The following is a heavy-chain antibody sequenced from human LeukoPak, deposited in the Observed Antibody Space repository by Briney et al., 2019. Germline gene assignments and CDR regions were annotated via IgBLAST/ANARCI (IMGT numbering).Heavy chain of an antibody. V-gene: IGHV1-46*01. J-gene: IGHJ3*02. CDR1: GYTFTSYH. D-gene: IGHD5-12*01. CDR2: INPSSGGT. Sequence: GASVKVSCKASGYTFTSYHMHWVRQAPGQGLEWMGIINPSSGGTSYAQKFQGRVTMTGDTSTSTVNMELGSLRSEDTAVYHCARGSGLATIRGAFDIWGLGTMVTVSS. CDR3: ARGSGLATIRGAFDI.